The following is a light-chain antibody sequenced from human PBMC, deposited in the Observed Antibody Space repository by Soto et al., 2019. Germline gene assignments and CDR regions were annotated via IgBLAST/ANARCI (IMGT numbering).Light chain of an antibody. J-gene: IGKJ5*01. Sequence: EIVLTQFPGTLSLSPGDRATLSCRASQSISDNYLACYQQKPGQAPSLLIYAASSRATGVPDRFSGSGSGTYFTLTISRLEPEDFAMYYCQQYGNSAPITFGQGTRLE. CDR1: QSISDNY. CDR3: QQYGNSAPIT. V-gene: IGKV3-20*01. CDR2: AAS.